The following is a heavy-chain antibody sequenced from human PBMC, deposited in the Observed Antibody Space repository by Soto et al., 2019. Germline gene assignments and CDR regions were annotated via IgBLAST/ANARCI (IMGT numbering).Heavy chain of an antibody. J-gene: IGHJ6*02. CDR1: GGTFSSYA. V-gene: IGHV1-69*01. D-gene: IGHD3-3*01. CDR2: IIPIFGTA. Sequence: QVQLVQSGAEVKKPGSSVKVSCKASGGTFSSYAISWVRQAPGQGLEWMGGIIPIFGTANYAQKFQGRVTITADESTSTDYMELSSLRSDDTAVYYCADTISHYGMDVWGQGTTVTVSS. CDR3: ADTISHYGMDV.